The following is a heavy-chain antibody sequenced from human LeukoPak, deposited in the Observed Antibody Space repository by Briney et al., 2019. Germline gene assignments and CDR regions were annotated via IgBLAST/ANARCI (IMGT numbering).Heavy chain of an antibody. CDR1: GFTFSSYS. J-gene: IGHJ1*01. CDR3: ARDHNSGWYRYFQH. V-gene: IGHV3-48*01. D-gene: IGHD6-19*01. CDR2: ISSSSSTI. Sequence: GGSLRLSCAASGFTFSSYSMNWVRQAPGKGLEWVSYISSSSSTIYYADSVKGRFTISRDNAKNSLYLQMNSLRAGDTAVYYCARDHNSGWYRYFQHWGQGTLVTVSS.